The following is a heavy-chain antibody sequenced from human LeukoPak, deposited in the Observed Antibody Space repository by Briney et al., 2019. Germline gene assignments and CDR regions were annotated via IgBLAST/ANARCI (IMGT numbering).Heavy chain of an antibody. J-gene: IGHJ4*02. Sequence: GRSLRLSCAAYGFTFSSYTMHWVRQAPGKGLEWVAFISYDGSNKYYADSVKGRFTISRDNSKNTLYLQMNSLRAEDTAVFYCASRTSPITRFGVGCLYWGQGTLVTVSS. CDR2: ISYDGSNK. CDR3: ASRTSPITRFGVGCLY. D-gene: IGHD3-3*01. V-gene: IGHV3-30-3*01. CDR1: GFTFSSYT.